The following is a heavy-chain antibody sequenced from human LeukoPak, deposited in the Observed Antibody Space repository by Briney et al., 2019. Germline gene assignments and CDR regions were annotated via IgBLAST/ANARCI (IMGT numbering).Heavy chain of an antibody. J-gene: IGHJ6*02. D-gene: IGHD3-10*01. CDR1: GFTFTSSA. CDR2: IVVGSGNT. V-gene: IGHV1-58*01. Sequence: SVKVSCKASGFTFTSSAVQWVRQARGQRLEWVGWIVVGSGNTNCAQKFQERVTITRDMSTSTAYMELSSLRSEDTAVYYCAVGYGSGSYYRVPYYYYGMDVWGQGTTVTVSS. CDR3: AVGYGSGSYYRVPYYYYGMDV.